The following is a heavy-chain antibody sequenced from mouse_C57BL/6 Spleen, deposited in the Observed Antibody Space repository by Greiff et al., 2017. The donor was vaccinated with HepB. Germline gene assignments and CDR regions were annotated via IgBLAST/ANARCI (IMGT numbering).Heavy chain of an antibody. D-gene: IGHD1-1*01. CDR2: IWSGGST. CDR1: GFSLTSYG. J-gene: IGHJ4*01. CDR3: ARNYYGSSYRYYYAMDY. V-gene: IGHV2-2*01. Sequence: QVQLKESGPGLVQPSQSLSITCTVSGFSLTSYGVHWVRQSPGKGLEWLGVIWSGGSTDYNAAFISRLSISKDNSKSQVFFKMNSLQADDTAIYYCARNYYGSSYRYYYAMDYWGQGTSVTVSS.